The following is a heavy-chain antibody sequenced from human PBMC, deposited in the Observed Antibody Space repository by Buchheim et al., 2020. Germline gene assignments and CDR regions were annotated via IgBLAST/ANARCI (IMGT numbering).Heavy chain of an antibody. Sequence: EVQLLESGGGLVQPGGSLRLSCAASGFTFSSYAMSWVRQAPGKGLEWVSAISGSGGSTYYADSVKGRFTISRDNSKNTLYLQMNSLRAEDTAVYYCAKDLRCSSTSCYTWWFDPWGQGTL. CDR1: GFTFSSYA. CDR2: ISGSGGST. D-gene: IGHD2-2*02. J-gene: IGHJ5*02. CDR3: AKDLRCSSTSCYTWWFDP. V-gene: IGHV3-23*01.